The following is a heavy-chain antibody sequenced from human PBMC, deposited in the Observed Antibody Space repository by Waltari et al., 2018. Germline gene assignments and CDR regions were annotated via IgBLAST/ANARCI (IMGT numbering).Heavy chain of an antibody. J-gene: IGHJ6*02. CDR1: GATFRISA. D-gene: IGHD3-10*01. CDR2: IIPICGRA. Sequence: HVQLVQSGAAVQKPGSSVKVSCKASGATFRISAFRWVLTAPAQGLGWMGGIIPICGRANYAQKFQGRVTITAGESTSTAYMELSSLRSEDTAVYYGARRGLWFRARYYYYGMDVWGQGTTVTVSS. V-gene: IGHV1-69*13. CDR3: ARRGLWFRARYYYYGMDV.